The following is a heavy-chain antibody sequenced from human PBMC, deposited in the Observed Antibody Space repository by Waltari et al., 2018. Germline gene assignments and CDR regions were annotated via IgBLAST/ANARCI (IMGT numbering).Heavy chain of an antibody. D-gene: IGHD3-3*01. CDR1: GFTFSSYS. V-gene: IGHV3-21*01. CDR3: ARAPYYDFWSGYRPVDY. CDR2: IRSSSSYI. Sequence: EVQLVESGGGLVKPGGSLRLSCAASGFTFSSYSLNWVRQAPGKGLEWVSSIRSSSSYIYYADSVKGRLTISRDNAKNSLYLQMNSLKAEDTAVYYCARAPYYDFWSGYRPVDYWGQGTLVTVSS. J-gene: IGHJ4*02.